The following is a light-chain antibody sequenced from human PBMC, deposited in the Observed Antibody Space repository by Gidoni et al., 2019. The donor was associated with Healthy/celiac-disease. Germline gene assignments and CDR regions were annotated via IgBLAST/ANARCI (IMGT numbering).Light chain of an antibody. Sequence: QSALTQPASVSGSPGQSITISCTGTSSDVGGYNYVSWYQQHPGKAPKLMIYEVSNRPSGVSTRFSGSKTGNTASLTITALQADDEADYYCSTYTSSSTLYVFGTGTKVTVL. CDR1: SSDVGGYNY. CDR2: EVS. V-gene: IGLV2-14*01. CDR3: STYTSSSTLYV. J-gene: IGLJ1*01.